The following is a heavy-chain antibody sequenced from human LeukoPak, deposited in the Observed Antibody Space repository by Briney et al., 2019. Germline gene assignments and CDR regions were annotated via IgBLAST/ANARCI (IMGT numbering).Heavy chain of an antibody. CDR3: ARDQFEVVPAAADYYYYYGMDV. J-gene: IGHJ6*02. CDR2: IWYDGSKK. Sequence: GRSLRLSCAASGFTFSSYGMHWVRQAPGKGLEWVAVIWYDGSKKYYADSVKGRFTISRDNSKNTLYLQMNSLRAEDTAVYYCARDQFEVVPAAADYYYYYGMDVWGQGTTVTVSS. D-gene: IGHD2-2*01. V-gene: IGHV3-33*01. CDR1: GFTFSSYG.